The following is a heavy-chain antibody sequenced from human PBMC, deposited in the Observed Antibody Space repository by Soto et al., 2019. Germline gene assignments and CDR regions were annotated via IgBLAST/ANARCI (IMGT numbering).Heavy chain of an antibody. V-gene: IGHV5-51*01. D-gene: IGHD3-16*02. CDR2: IHPDDLDT. Sequence: GASLTISCKGYGYRFTNYWIVWSRQMPVKGLEWMGIIHPDDLDTRYSPSFQVLITISADTSITTAYLHWRSLKAADTAIYYCARQVIPCRPPGMDVWVQVTTVTVS. J-gene: IGHJ6*02. CDR1: GYRFTNYW. CDR3: ARQVIPCRPPGMDV.